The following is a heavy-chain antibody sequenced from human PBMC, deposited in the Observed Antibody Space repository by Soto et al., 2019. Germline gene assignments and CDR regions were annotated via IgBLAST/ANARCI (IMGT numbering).Heavy chain of an antibody. J-gene: IGHJ4*02. Sequence: PWGSLRLSCAASGFTFSQYDMNWVRQAPGKGLEWVAVISYDGTNNYYADSLKGRFTISRDNSENTLYLQMNSLRPEDTAVYFCAKDRDYYYPYSGSDYWGQGT. V-gene: IGHV3-30*18. CDR1: GFTFSQYD. CDR3: AKDRDYYYPYSGSDY. CDR2: ISYDGTNN. D-gene: IGHD1-26*01.